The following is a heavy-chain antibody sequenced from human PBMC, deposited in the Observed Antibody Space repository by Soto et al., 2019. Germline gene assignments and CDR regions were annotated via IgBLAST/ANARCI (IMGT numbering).Heavy chain of an antibody. Sequence: QVQLQESGPGLVKPSQTLSLTCTVSGGSISTGGYYWNWIRQHPGKGLEWTGYIIYSGSTYYNPSIRSRVTISEDTSKNQFARKLRSVTAADTAVYDSARGKDFGSGYYTGSFDSWGQGTLVTVSS. J-gene: IGHJ4*02. V-gene: IGHV4-31*03. D-gene: IGHD3-3*01. CDR1: GGSISTGGYY. CDR3: ARGKDFGSGYYTGSFDS. CDR2: IIYSGST.